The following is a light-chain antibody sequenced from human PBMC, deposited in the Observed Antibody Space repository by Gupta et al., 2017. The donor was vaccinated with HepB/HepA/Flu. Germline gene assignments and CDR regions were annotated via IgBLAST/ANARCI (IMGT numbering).Light chain of an antibody. CDR1: QRVNSN. CDR3: QHYNNWPPWT. V-gene: IGKV3-15*01. CDR2: GAS. Sequence: EIVMTQSPATLSVSPGERATLSCRASQRVNSNLAWYQQKPGQAPRLLIYGASTRATGIPARFSGSGSGTDFTLTISSLQSEDFAVYYCQHYNNWPPWTFGQGTKVEIK. J-gene: IGKJ1*01.